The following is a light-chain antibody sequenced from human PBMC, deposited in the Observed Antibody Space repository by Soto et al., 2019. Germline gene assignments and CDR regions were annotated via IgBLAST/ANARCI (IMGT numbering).Light chain of an antibody. V-gene: IGKV1-5*03. CDR2: EAS. CDR1: QSVGNW. CDR3: QQYNGYST. Sequence: DIQMTQSPSTLSAFVGDRVIITCRASQSVGNWLAWYHQKPGKAPNLLIYEASVLEGGVPTRFSGSGSGTEFTLTISSLQPDDFGTYYCQQYNGYSTFGPGTKVDIK. J-gene: IGKJ3*01.